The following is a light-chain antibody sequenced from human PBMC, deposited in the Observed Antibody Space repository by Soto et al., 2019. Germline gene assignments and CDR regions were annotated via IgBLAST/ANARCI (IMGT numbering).Light chain of an antibody. CDR1: QSVSSN. V-gene: IGKV3-15*01. CDR2: GVS. Sequence: EIVMTQSPATLSLSPGDSATLSCRASQSVSSNLAWYQQKPGQPPRLLIYGVSTRATGVPARFSGSGSETDFSLTISSLRIEDFALYYCQQSNNWPPLTFGGGTKV. J-gene: IGKJ4*01. CDR3: QQSNNWPPLT.